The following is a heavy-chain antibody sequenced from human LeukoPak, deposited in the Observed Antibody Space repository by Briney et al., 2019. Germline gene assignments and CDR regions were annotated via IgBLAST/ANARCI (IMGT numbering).Heavy chain of an antibody. CDR3: ARDPGFGYYTAKYFQH. D-gene: IGHD3-22*01. J-gene: IGHJ1*01. CDR2: IIPIFGTA. CDR1: GGTFSSYA. Sequence: ASVKVSCKASGGTFSSYAISWVRQAPGQGLEWMGRIIPIFGTANYAQKFQGRVTITTDESTSTAYMELSSLRSEDTAVYYCARDPGFGYYTAKYFQHWGQCTLVTVSS. V-gene: IGHV1-69*05.